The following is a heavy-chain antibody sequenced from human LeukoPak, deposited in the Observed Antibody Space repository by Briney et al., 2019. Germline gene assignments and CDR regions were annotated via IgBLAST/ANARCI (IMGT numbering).Heavy chain of an antibody. D-gene: IGHD6-13*01. V-gene: IGHV1-2*02. J-gene: IGHJ4*02. CDR1: GYTFTDCS. CDR2: INPNSGDT. Sequence: ASVKVSCKASGYTFTDCSMHWVRQAPGQGLEWMGWINPNSGDTDYAQKFQGRVTKTRDTSISTAYLEVSRLTSDDTAVYFCARDAIAAAGAGAWGQGTLVTVSS. CDR3: ARDAIAAAGAGA.